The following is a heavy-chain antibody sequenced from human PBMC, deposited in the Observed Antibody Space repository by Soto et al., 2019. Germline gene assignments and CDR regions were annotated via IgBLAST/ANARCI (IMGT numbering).Heavy chain of an antibody. CDR3: AKGRSYYYYYGVDV. CDR2: IVVGSGNT. V-gene: IGHV1-58*02. CDR1: GFTFTSSA. J-gene: IGHJ6*02. Sequence: ASVKVSCKASGFTFTSSAIQWMRQARGQRLEWIGWIVVGSGNTNYAQKFQERVTITRDMSTSTLYLQMNSLRAEDTALYYCAKGRSYYYYYGVDVWGQGTTVTVSS.